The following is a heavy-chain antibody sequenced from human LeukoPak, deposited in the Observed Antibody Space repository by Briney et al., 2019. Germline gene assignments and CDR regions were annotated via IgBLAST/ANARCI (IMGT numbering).Heavy chain of an antibody. V-gene: IGHV1-2*02. CDR3: ARDFGIAAAEESWFDP. Sequence: ASVKVSCKASGYTFTGYYMHWVRQAPGQGLEWMGWINTNSGGTNYAQKFQGRVTMTRDTAISTAYMELSRLRSDDTAVYYCARDFGIAAAEESWFDPWGQGTLVTVSS. D-gene: IGHD6-13*01. J-gene: IGHJ5*02. CDR1: GYTFTGYY. CDR2: INTNSGGT.